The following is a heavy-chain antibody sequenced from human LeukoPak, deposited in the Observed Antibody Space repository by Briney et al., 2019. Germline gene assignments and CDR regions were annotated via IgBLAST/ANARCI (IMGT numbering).Heavy chain of an antibody. CDR1: GFTFSTYA. CDR3: AKTSRANSGYDSPFDY. V-gene: IGHV3-23*01. Sequence: GGSLRLSCAASGFTFSTYAMSWVRRAPGKGLEGVSDVRCTGSRTDYADSVKGRFTISRDNSKHTLYLQMNSLRAEDTAIYYCAKTSRANSGYDSPFDYWGQGTLGTVSS. J-gene: IGHJ4*02. D-gene: IGHD5-12*01. CDR2: VRCTGSRT.